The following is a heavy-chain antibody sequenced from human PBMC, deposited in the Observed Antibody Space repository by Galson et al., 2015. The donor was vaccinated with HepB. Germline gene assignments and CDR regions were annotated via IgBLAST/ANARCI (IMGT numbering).Heavy chain of an antibody. J-gene: IGHJ4*02. CDR1: GFTFTSSA. CDR2: IVVGSGNT. D-gene: IGHD2-15*01. V-gene: IGHV1-58*02. CDR3: AARGTYCTGGSCYNV. Sequence: SVKVSCKASGFTFTSSAMQWVRQARGQRLEWIGWIVVGSGNTNYAQKFHERVTITRDMSTSTAYMELSSLRSEDTAVYYCAARGTYCTGGSCYNVWGQGTLVTVSP.